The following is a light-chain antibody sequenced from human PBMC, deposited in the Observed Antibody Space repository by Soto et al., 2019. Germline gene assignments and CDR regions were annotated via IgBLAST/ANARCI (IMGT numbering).Light chain of an antibody. CDR3: HHYRNSLWT. V-gene: IGKV3-20*01. Sequence: EIVLTQSPGTLSVSPGERVTLSCRASQSVDRKTLNWYQQKPGQSPRLLIYGASRRATGIPDRFSGSGSGTDFTLTISRLEAEDFAVYFCHHYRNSLWTFGQGTKVELK. CDR1: QSVDRKT. J-gene: IGKJ1*01. CDR2: GAS.